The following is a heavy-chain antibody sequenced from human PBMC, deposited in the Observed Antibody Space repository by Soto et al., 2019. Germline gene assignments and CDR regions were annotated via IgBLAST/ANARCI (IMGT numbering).Heavy chain of an antibody. CDR3: ARPTYCSSTHCSPFDY. CDR1: GYNFINRW. CDR2: VYPDDSDT. J-gene: IGHJ4*02. D-gene: IGHD2-2*01. V-gene: IGHV5-51*01. Sequence: GESLKISCKGSGYNFINRWIAWVRQMPGKGLEWMGIVYPDDSDTRYSPSFQGQVTISADKSISTAYLQWSSLEASDTAMYYCARPTYCSSTHCSPFDYWGQGTLVTVSS.